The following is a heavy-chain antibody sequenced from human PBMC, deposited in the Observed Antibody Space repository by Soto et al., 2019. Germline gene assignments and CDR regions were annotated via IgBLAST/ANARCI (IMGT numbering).Heavy chain of an antibody. D-gene: IGHD1-7*01. CDR3: ARDRVITGTDVSYYYYYGMDV. J-gene: IGHJ6*02. Sequence: PSQTLSLTCAISGDSVSSNSAAWNWIRQSPSRGLEWLGRTYYRSKWYNDYAVSVKSRITINPDTSKNQFSLQLNSVTPEDTAVYYCARDRVITGTDVSYYYYYGMDVWGQGTTVTVSS. CDR1: GDSVSSNSAA. V-gene: IGHV6-1*01. CDR2: TYYRSKWYN.